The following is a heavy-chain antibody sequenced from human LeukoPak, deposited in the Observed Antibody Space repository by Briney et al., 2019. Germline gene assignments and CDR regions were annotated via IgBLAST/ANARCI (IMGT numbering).Heavy chain of an antibody. CDR3: ARLGIAARPY. CDR1: GFTFSSYS. D-gene: IGHD6-6*01. V-gene: IGHV4-34*01. CDR2: INHSGST. Sequence: PGGSLRLSCAASGFTFSSYSMNWVRQPPGKGLEWIGEINHSGSTNYNPSLKSRVTISVDTSKNQFSLKLSSVTAADTAVYYCARLGIAARPYWGQGTLVTVSS. J-gene: IGHJ4*02.